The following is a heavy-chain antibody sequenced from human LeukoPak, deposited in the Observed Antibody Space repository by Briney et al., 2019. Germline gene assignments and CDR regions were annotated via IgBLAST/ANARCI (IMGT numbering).Heavy chain of an antibody. CDR2: ITPNSGGT. Sequence: ALVKVSCKASGYTFTGYYIDWVRQAPGQGLEWMGWITPNSGGTKYGQKFQGRVTMTRDTSISTAYMELSSLRSDDTAVYYCARVLRWNYVEDAFDIWGQGTMVTVSS. J-gene: IGHJ3*02. CDR3: ARVLRWNYVEDAFDI. CDR1: GYTFTGYY. V-gene: IGHV1-2*02. D-gene: IGHD1-7*01.